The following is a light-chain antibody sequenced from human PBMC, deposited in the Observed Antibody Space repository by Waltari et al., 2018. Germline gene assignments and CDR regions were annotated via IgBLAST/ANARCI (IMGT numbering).Light chain of an antibody. J-gene: IGLJ3*02. CDR1: SHAVGSYNF. Sequence: QSALTQPASVSGSAGQSLTISCTGTSHAVGSYNFVSWYQQNPGKAPRLLISEVPKRPSGVSSRFSGSKSGITASLTISGIQTEDEADYYCCSYAGGATWVFGGGTKLTVL. V-gene: IGLV2-23*02. CDR3: CSYAGGATWV. CDR2: EVP.